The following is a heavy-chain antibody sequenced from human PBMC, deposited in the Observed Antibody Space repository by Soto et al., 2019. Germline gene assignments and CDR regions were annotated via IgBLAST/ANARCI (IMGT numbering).Heavy chain of an antibody. CDR2: ISYDGSNK. J-gene: IGHJ6*02. V-gene: IGHV3-30*18. CDR3: AKEDYYDSSGYYRFNNYYYYGMDV. D-gene: IGHD3-22*01. Sequence: PGGSLRLSCAASGFTFSSYGMHWVRQAPGKGLEWVAVISYDGSNKYYADSVKGRFTISRDNSKNTLYLQMNSLRAEDTAVYYCAKEDYYDSSGYYRFNNYYYYGMDVWGQGTTVTVSS. CDR1: GFTFSSYG.